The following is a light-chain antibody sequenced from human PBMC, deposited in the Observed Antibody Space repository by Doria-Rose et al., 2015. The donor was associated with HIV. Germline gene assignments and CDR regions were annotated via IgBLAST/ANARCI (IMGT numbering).Light chain of an antibody. CDR3: QQYYDTPS. CDR1: QSLLYTSKNY. J-gene: IGKJ3*01. CDR2: WAS. V-gene: IGKV4-1*01. Sequence: DIRMTQSPESLGMSLGERATLNCKSNQSLLYTSKNYLAWYQQKPVQPPILLIYWASTRHSGVPARFSGSGSGTDFTLTISSLGAEDVAVYYCQQYYDTPSFGPGTTVDIK.